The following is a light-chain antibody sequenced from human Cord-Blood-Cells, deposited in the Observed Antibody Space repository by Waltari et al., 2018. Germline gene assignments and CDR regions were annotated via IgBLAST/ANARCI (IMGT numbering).Light chain of an antibody. V-gene: IGLV2-14*01. Sequence: QSALTQPASVSESPGQSITISCTGTSSDVGGYNYVSWYQQHPGKAPKLVFYDVSNRPAGVSKRFSGSKAGNTAALTSSGLQAEDEADYYCSSYTSSSRVFGGGTKLTVL. CDR2: DVS. CDR1: SSDVGGYNY. J-gene: IGLJ3*02. CDR3: SSYTSSSRV.